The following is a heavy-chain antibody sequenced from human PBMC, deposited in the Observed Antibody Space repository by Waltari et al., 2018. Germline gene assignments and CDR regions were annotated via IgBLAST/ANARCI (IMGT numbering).Heavy chain of an antibody. CDR1: GFTFCTSA. Sequence: EVQLVESGVGLVQLGGSRRLSCAASGFTFCTSATGWVRQPPGKGLGGVSTIGGSGGHTFYADSVTGRFTISRDNSKNTVTLQMNSLRAEDTAIYFCAKQSIYSGYDPFDSWGQGTLLTVSS. CDR3: AKQSIYSGYDPFDS. D-gene: IGHD5-12*01. V-gene: IGHV3-23*04. J-gene: IGHJ4*02. CDR2: IGGSGGHT.